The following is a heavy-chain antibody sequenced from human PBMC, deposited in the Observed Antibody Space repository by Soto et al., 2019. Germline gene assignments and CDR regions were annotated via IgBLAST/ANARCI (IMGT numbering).Heavy chain of an antibody. CDR3: ARTDNVRYYPH. J-gene: IGHJ1*01. Sequence: PAETLSLTCAVSGDSIIGIYHWACIRQPPGRSLEWISSIFHTGTTYYTPSLKSRVTISVDTSKNQFSLRLSSVTAADSAVYYCARTDNVRYYPHFGQGKLVAVSS. CDR1: GDSIIGIYH. D-gene: IGHD3-10*02. CDR2: IFHTGTT. V-gene: IGHV4-38-2*01.